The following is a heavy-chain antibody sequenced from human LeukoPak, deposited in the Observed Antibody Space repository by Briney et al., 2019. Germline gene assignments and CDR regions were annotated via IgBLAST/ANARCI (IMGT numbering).Heavy chain of an antibody. J-gene: IGHJ4*02. CDR1: GDSVNTINYF. Sequence: TSETLSLTCTVSGDSVNTINYFWGWLRQPPGKGLEWIATIDYSGSTSYHPSLKTRLTISVDTSKNQFSLKLASVTATDTAVFYCARARHRFDSRGYYFDYWGQGKPVTVSS. CDR2: IDYSGST. CDR3: ARARHRFDSRGYYFDY. V-gene: IGHV4-39*01. D-gene: IGHD3-22*01.